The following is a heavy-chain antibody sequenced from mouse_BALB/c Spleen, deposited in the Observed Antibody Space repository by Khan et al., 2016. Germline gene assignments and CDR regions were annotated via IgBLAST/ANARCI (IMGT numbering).Heavy chain of an antibody. CDR1: GFSLTSYG. CDR2: IWAGGST. CDR3: ARDLYAAVVDYYYAMDN. D-gene: IGHD1-1*01. Sequence: QVQLKQSGPGLVAPSQSLSITCTVSGFSLTSYGVHWVRQPPGKGLEWLGVIWAGGSTNYNSALMSRLSISKDNSKSQVFLKMNSLQTDDTAMYYCARDLYAAVVDYYYAMDNRGQGTSVTVSS. J-gene: IGHJ4*01. V-gene: IGHV2-9*02.